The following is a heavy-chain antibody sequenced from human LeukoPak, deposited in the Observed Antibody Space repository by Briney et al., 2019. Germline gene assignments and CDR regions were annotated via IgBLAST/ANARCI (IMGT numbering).Heavy chain of an antibody. CDR3: ARGGAAAINWFDP. CDR2: INSDGSST. J-gene: IGHJ5*02. Sequence: GGSLRLSCAATGFTFSSYWMHWVRQAPGKGLVWVSRINSDGSSTSYADSVKGRFTISRDNAKNTLYLQMNSLRAEDTAVYYCARGGAAAINWFDPWGQGTLVTVSS. D-gene: IGHD6-13*01. CDR1: GFTFSSYW. V-gene: IGHV3-74*01.